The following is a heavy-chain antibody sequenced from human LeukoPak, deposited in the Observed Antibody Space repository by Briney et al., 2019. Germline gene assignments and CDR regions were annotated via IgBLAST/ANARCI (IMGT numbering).Heavy chain of an antibody. J-gene: IGHJ4*02. CDR3: ARGYDYGDYAEPYYFDY. CDR1: GYTFTSYG. Sequence: GASVKVSCKASGYTFTSYGISWVRQAPGQGLEWMGWISAYNGNTNHAQKLQGRVTMTTDTSTSTAYMELRSLRSDDTAVYYCARGYDYGDYAEPYYFDYWGQGTLVTVSS. V-gene: IGHV1-18*01. D-gene: IGHD4-17*01. CDR2: ISAYNGNT.